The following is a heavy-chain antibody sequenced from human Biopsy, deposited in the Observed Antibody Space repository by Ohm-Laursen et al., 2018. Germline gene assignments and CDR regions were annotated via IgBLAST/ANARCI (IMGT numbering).Heavy chain of an antibody. CDR2: IYYSVMT. Sequence: PSDTLSRTCTVSGDSVTKYYWSWIRQPPGKGLEWIGHIYYSVMTNYNPSLQSRVSISVDTSRNQVSLTLSSVTAADTAVYYCARDSGILNYGNFKYYHYYGMDVWGQGTKVTVSS. V-gene: IGHV4-59*02. D-gene: IGHD4-11*01. CDR3: ARDSGILNYGNFKYYHYYGMDV. J-gene: IGHJ6*02. CDR1: GDSVTKYY.